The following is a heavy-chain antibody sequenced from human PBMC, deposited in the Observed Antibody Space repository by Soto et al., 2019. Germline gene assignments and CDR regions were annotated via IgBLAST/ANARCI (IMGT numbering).Heavy chain of an antibody. Sequence: ASVKVSCKASGYTFNTYAITWVRQARGQGLEWMGWISGYNGNTNYAQTLQGRGTMTTDTSTSTAYLELRSLRSDDTAVYYCARTVEYDSIPYYYADFWGQGTLVTVSS. CDR1: GYTFNTYA. V-gene: IGHV1-18*01. CDR2: ISGYNGNT. CDR3: ARTVEYDSIPYYYADF. D-gene: IGHD2-21*01. J-gene: IGHJ4*01.